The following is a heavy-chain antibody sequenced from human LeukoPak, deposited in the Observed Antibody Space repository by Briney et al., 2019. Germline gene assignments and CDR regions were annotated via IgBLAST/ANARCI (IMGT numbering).Heavy chain of an antibody. D-gene: IGHD5-12*01. Sequence: PGGSLRLSRAASGFTFSSYSMNWVRQAPGKGLEWVSSISSSSSYIYYADSVKGRFTISRDNAKNSLYLQMNSLRAEDTAVYYCARDSGYDYAAFNYWGQGTLVTVSS. J-gene: IGHJ4*02. CDR1: GFTFSSYS. CDR2: ISSSSSYI. V-gene: IGHV3-21*01. CDR3: ARDSGYDYAAFNY.